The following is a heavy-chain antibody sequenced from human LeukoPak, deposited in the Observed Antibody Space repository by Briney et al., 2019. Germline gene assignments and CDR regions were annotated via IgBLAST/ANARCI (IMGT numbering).Heavy chain of an antibody. CDR3: ARERSIAAAGLRFRSGWFDP. V-gene: IGHV3-74*01. J-gene: IGHJ5*02. CDR2: INSDGSST. D-gene: IGHD6-13*01. Sequence: GGSLRLSCAASRFTFSTYWMHWVRHAPGEGLVWVSRINSDGSSTGYADSVKGRFTISRDNAKNSLYLQMNSLRAEDTAVYYCARERSIAAAGLRFRSGWFDPWGQGTLVTVSS. CDR1: RFTFSTYW.